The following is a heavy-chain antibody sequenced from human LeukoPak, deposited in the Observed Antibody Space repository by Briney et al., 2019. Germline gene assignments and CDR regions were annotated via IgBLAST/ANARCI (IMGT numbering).Heavy chain of an antibody. CDR3: ARGGLLWFGEPRSYYMDV. CDR2: IIPIFGTA. CDR1: GGTFSSYA. J-gene: IGHJ6*03. V-gene: IGHV1-69*13. Sequence: SVKVSCKASGGTFSSYAISWVRQAPGQGLEWLGGIIPIFGTANYAQKFKGRFTITADESTSTAYMELSSLRSEDTAVYYCARGGLLWFGEPRSYYMDVWGKGTTVTISS. D-gene: IGHD3-10*01.